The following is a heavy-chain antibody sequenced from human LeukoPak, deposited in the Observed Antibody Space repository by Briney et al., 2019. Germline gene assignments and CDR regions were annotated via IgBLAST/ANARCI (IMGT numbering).Heavy chain of an antibody. CDR3: AKDIESSFGRAEAGFDY. CDR1: GFTFDDYA. J-gene: IGHJ4*01. Sequence: PGRSLRLSCAASGFTFDDYAMHWVRQAPGKGLEWVSGISWNSGSIGYADSVKGRFTISRDNAKNSLYLQMNSLRAEDTALYYCAKDIESSFGRAEAGFDYWGQEPWSPSPQ. V-gene: IGHV3-9*01. CDR2: ISWNSGSI. D-gene: IGHD3-10*01.